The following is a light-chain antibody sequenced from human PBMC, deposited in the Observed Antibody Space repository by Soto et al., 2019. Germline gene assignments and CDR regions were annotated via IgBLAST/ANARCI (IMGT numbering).Light chain of an antibody. J-gene: IGLJ3*02. CDR3: QTCGPGSRV. Sequence: QLVLTQSPSASASLGASVTLTCTLSSGHSNYAIAWHQQQPERGPRYLMKLNSDGSHTTGDGIPDRFSGSSSGAERYLTISGLQSEDEADYYCQTCGPGSRVFGGGTKLTVL. CDR2: LNSDGSH. CDR1: SGHSNYA. V-gene: IGLV4-69*01.